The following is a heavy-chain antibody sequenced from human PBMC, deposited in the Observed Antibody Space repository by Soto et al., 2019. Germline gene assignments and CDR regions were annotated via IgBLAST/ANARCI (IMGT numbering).Heavy chain of an antibody. V-gene: IGHV4-31*03. CDR1: GGSISSGGYY. CDR2: IYYSGST. J-gene: IGHJ6*02. D-gene: IGHD2-21*01. CDR3: ASSPAFSFLYYYYYYGMDV. Sequence: PSETLSLTCTVSGGSISSGGYYWSWIRQHLGKGLEWIGYIYYSGSTYYNPSLKSRVTISVDTSKNQFSLKLSSVTAADTAVYYCASSPAFSFLYYYYYYGMDVWGQGTTVTVSS.